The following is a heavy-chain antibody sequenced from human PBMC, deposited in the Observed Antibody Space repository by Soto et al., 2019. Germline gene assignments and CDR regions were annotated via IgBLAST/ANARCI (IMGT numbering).Heavy chain of an antibody. Sequence: PGGALPVICEASDFIFSDNAMTSVRQAPGKGLEWVSAISGNGIATYYADSVKGRFTISRDNSKNTLYLQMKRLRADDTALYYCARHAISMVRGTNNWFDPWGQGTLFTGSS. J-gene: IGHJ5*02. CDR2: ISGNGIAT. D-gene: IGHD3-10*01. V-gene: IGHV3-23*01. CDR1: DFIFSDNA. CDR3: ARHAISMVRGTNNWFDP.